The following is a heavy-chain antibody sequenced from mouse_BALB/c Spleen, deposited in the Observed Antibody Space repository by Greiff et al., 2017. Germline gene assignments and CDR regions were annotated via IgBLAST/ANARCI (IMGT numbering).Heavy chain of an antibody. CDR1: GFTFRSYA. J-gene: IGHJ3*01. D-gene: IGHD2-14*01. Sequence: EVKLMESGGGLVTPGGSLKLSCAASGFTFRSYAMSWVRQSPEKRLEWVAEISSGGSYTYYPDTVTGLFTIARDNAKNTLYLEMSSLMSEDTAMDYCARDEVRREAWFAYWGQGTLVTVSA. CDR2: ISSGGSYT. V-gene: IGHV5-9-4*01. CDR3: ARDEVRREAWFAY.